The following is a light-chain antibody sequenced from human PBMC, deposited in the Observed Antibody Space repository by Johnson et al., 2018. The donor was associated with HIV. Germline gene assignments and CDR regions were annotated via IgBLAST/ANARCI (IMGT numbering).Light chain of an antibody. CDR1: SSKIGNKY. V-gene: IGLV1-51*01. J-gene: IGLJ1*01. Sequence: QSLLTQPPSVSAAPGQKVTISCSGSSSKIGNKYVSWYQQFPGTAPKVLIYDNSKRPSGIPDRFSGSKSGTSATLGITGLQTGDEADYYCGTWDSSLSAGVFGTGTKVTVL. CDR3: GTWDSSLSAGV. CDR2: DNS.